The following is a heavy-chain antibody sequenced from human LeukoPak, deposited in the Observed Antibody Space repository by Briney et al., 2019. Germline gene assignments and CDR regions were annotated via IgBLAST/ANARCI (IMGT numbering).Heavy chain of an antibody. CDR2: IYYSGST. Sequence: SETLSLTCTVSGGSISSSSYYWGWICQPPGKGLEWIGSIYYSGSTYYNPSLKSRVTISVDTSKNQFSLKLSSVTAADTAVYYCARTLSSGWYPFDYWGQGTLVTVSS. CDR1: GGSISSSSYY. V-gene: IGHV4-39*01. CDR3: ARTLSSGWYPFDY. D-gene: IGHD6-19*01. J-gene: IGHJ4*02.